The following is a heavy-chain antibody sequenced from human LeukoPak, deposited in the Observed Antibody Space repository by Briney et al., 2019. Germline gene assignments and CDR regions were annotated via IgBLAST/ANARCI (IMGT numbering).Heavy chain of an antibody. J-gene: IGHJ5*02. CDR2: LSHSGST. V-gene: IGHV4-30-2*01. D-gene: IGHD5-18*01. CDR3: ARRGYSHGYWFDA. Sequence: SETLTLTCAVSGVSISSGGYFWSWLRPPPGRGVVWSGYLSHSGSTYYNPSLKSRVTIPLYMSKNHFSLRLISLTSADTAVYYCARRGYSHGYWFDAWGQGTLVTVSS. CDR1: GVSISSGGYF.